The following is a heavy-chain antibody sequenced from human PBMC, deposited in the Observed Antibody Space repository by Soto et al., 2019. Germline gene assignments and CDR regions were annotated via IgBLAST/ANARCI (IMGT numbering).Heavy chain of an antibody. V-gene: IGHV1-3*01. CDR3: ARARITIFGVVITEYFQR. J-gene: IGHJ1*01. CDR1: GYTFTSYA. Sequence: ASVKVSCKASGYTFTSYAMHWVRQAPGQRLEWMGWINAGNGNTKYSQKFQGRVTITRDTSASTAYMELSSLRSEDTAVYYCARARITIFGVVITEYFQRWGQGTLVTVSS. D-gene: IGHD3-3*01. CDR2: INAGNGNT.